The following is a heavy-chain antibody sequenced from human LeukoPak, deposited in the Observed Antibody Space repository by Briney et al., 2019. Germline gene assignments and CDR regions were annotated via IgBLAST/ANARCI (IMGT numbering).Heavy chain of an antibody. CDR2: ISADNGNT. V-gene: IGHV1-18*04. CDR1: GYTLSNHA. CDR3: ARATLSDYYFNY. Sequence: ASVKVSCKGSGYTLSNHAFSWVRQAPGQGLEWMGWISADNGNTNHAQKFQGRVSLTTDTSTSTAYMELRSLRSEDTAVYFCARATLSDYYFNYWGQGTLVTVSS. J-gene: IGHJ4*02.